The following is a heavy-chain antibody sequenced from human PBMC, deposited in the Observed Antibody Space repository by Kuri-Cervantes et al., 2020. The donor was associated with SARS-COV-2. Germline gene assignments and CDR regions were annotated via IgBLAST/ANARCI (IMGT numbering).Heavy chain of an antibody. J-gene: IGHJ4*02. CDR1: GFMFSFYW. D-gene: IGHD6-19*01. Sequence: GESLKISCEASGFMFSFYWMHWVRQVPGKGLVWVSRIKSDGSSTSYADSVKGRFTISRDNAKNSLSLQMNSLRAEDTAVYYCVKSITVSGTGFDYWGQGALVTVSS. CDR3: VKSITVSGTGFDY. CDR2: IKSDGSST. V-gene: IGHV3-74*01.